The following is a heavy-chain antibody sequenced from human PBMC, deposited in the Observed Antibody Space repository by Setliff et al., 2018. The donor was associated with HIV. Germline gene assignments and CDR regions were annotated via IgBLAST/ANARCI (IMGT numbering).Heavy chain of an antibody. CDR3: VKRDRGYNYHYYYYMDV. Sequence: SETLSLTCTVSGDSISNYYWSWIRQPAGKGLEWIGRIYTSGSTNYNPSLKSRVTMSVDTSKNTLYLQMSSLRAEDTAVYYCVKRDRGYNYHYYYYMDVWGKGTTVTVSS. V-gene: IGHV4-4*07. D-gene: IGHD5-12*01. CDR2: IYTSGST. J-gene: IGHJ6*03. CDR1: GDSISNYY.